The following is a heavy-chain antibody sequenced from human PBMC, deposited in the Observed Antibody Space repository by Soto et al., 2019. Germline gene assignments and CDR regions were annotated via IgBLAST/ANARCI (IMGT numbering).Heavy chain of an antibody. J-gene: IGHJ4*02. V-gene: IGHV4-39*01. CDR3: ARFVGAARPGSLDY. Sequence: QLQLQESGPGLVKPSETLSLTCTVSGGSISSSSYYWGWIRQPPGKGLEWIGSIYYSGSTYYNPSLKSRVTMSVDTSKFPFSLKLSSVTAADTAVYYCARFVGAARPGSLDYWGQGTLVTVSS. CDR1: GGSISSSSYY. D-gene: IGHD6-6*01. CDR2: IYYSGST.